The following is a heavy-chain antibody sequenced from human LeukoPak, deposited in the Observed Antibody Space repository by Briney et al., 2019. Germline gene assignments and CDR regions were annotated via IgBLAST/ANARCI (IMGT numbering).Heavy chain of an antibody. D-gene: IGHD1-7*01. CDR2: ISSSSSTI. Sequence: GGSLRLSCAASGFTSSSHSMNWVRQAPGKGLEWVSYISSSSSTIYYADSVKGRFTISRDNAKNSLYLQMNSLRAEDTAVYYCARDRHNWNYLAYIGAFDIWGQGTMVTVSS. V-gene: IGHV3-48*04. CDR3: ARDRHNWNYLAYIGAFDI. CDR1: GFTSSSHS. J-gene: IGHJ3*02.